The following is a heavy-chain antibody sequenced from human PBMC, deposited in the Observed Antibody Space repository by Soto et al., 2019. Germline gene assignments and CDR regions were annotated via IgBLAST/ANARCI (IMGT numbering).Heavy chain of an antibody. J-gene: IGHJ6*03. D-gene: IGHD3-3*01. CDR3: AKYRGSEWNNLYVNV. Sequence: GGSLRLSCTASGLSFGTNAMSWVRQAPGKGLEWVSGISDNGGVTYYGDSVTGRFTISRDNSKNSLYLQMNSLRAEDTAVYYCAKYRGSEWNNLYVNVWGTGTTVTVSS. CDR2: ISDNGGVT. CDR1: GLSFGTNA. V-gene: IGHV3-23*02.